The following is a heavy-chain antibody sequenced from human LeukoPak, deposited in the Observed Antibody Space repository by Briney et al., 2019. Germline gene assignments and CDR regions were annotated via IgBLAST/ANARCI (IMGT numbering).Heavy chain of an antibody. CDR2: INPNSGVT. J-gene: IGHJ6*02. CDR1: GNTFIGYY. Sequence: ASVKVSCKASGNTFIGYYIHWVRQAPGQGLEWVGCINPNSGVTDFAQKFQGRVVMTRDTSNGTAYMELSRLTSDDTAVYYCARDDIGRYGLDVWGQGTTVTVSS. V-gene: IGHV1-2*02. CDR3: ARDDIGRYGLDV.